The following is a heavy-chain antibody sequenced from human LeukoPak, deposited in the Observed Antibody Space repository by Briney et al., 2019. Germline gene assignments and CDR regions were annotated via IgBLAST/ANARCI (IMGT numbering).Heavy chain of an antibody. V-gene: IGHV3-23*01. Sequence: PGGSLRLSCAASGFTFSSYALSWVRQAPGKGLEWVSAISGSGGSTYYADSVKGRFTISRDSSKNTLYLQMNSLRAEDTAVYYCGKARRSACSSTSCYPFDYWGQGTLVTVSS. CDR2: ISGSGGST. D-gene: IGHD2-2*01. CDR3: GKARRSACSSTSCYPFDY. J-gene: IGHJ4*02. CDR1: GFTFSSYA.